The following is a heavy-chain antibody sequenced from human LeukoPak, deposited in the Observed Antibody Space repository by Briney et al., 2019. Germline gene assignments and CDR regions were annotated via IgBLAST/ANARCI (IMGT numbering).Heavy chain of an antibody. CDR2: ISVSGDRT. CDR3: ARDPTSSWETAFDF. Sequence: PGGSLRLSCAASGFTFNNYAMSWVRQAPGKGLELVSAISVSGDRTYYADSVKGRLTISRDNAKNSLYLQMNSLRAEDTAVYYCARDPTSSWETAFDFWGQGTMVTVSS. J-gene: IGHJ3*01. CDR1: GFTFNNYA. V-gene: IGHV3-23*01. D-gene: IGHD1-26*01.